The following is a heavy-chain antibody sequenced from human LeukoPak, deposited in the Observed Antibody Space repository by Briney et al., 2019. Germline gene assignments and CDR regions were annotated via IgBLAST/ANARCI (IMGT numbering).Heavy chain of an antibody. CDR2: INHSGST. CDR1: GGSFSGYY. V-gene: IGHV4-34*01. J-gene: IGHJ4*02. D-gene: IGHD3-22*01. Sequence: SETLSLTCAVYGGSFSGYYWSWIRQPPGKGLEWIGEINHSGSTNYNPSLNSRVTISVDTSKNKFSLKLSSVTGEDTAVYYCARGYDSSGYYFDYWGQGTLVSVSS. CDR3: ARGYDSSGYYFDY.